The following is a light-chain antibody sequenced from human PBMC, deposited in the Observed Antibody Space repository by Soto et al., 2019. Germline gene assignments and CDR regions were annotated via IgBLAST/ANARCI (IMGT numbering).Light chain of an antibody. CDR3: QSYDSSPSGYV. V-gene: IGLV1-40*01. CDR2: ANI. Sequence: QSVLTQPPSVSGAPGQRVTISCTGSSSNIGAGYDVHWYQQLPGTAPKLLIYANINRPAGVPDRFSGSKSGTSASLGITGLQAEDEADYYCQSYDSSPSGYVFGTGTKLTVL. J-gene: IGLJ1*01. CDR1: SSNIGAGYD.